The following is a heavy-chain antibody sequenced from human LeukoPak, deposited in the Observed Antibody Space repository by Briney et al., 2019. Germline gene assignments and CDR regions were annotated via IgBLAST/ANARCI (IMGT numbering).Heavy chain of an antibody. CDR1: GGSFSGYY. Sequence: SETLSLTCAVHGGSFSGYYWSWIRQPPGKGLEWIGEINHSGSTNYNPSLKSRVPISVDTPKNQFSLSLSSVTAPDPPMYSRGRRGRFLEWLSEQRNWFAPCGQGILVTVSS. J-gene: IGHJ5*02. D-gene: IGHD3-3*01. V-gene: IGHV4-34*01. CDR3: GRRGRFLEWLSEQRNWFAP. CDR2: INHSGST.